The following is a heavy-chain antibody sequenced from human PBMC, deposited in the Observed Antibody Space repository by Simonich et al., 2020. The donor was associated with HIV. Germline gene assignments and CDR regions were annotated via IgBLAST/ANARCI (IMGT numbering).Heavy chain of an antibody. Sequence: QVQLQQWGAGLLKPSETLSLTCAVYGGSSIGYYWSWIRQPPGKGLEWMGDIDDSGSPNYRPSLKSRVTISLDTSKNQFSLKLSSVTAADTAVYYCARHSGYADAFDIWGQGTMITVSS. CDR1: GGSSIGYY. CDR3: ARHSGYADAFDI. J-gene: IGHJ3*02. CDR2: IDDSGSP. D-gene: IGHD5-12*01. V-gene: IGHV4-34*01.